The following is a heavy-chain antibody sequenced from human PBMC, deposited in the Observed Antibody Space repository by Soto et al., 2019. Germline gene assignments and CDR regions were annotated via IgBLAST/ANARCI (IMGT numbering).Heavy chain of an antibody. CDR2: MNPNSGNT. J-gene: IGHJ6*03. D-gene: IGHD1-7*01. CDR3: ARGAHSWNYGGCYYYMDV. V-gene: IGHV1-8*01. CDR1: GYTFTSYD. Sequence: ASVKVSCKASGYTFTSYDINWVRQATGQELEWMGWMNPNSGNTGYAPKFQGRVTMTRNNSISTAYMELSRLRSEATVVYYCARGAHSWNYGGCYYYMDVWGKGTTVTVSS.